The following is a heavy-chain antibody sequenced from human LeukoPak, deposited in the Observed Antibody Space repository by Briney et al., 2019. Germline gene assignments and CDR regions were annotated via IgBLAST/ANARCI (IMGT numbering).Heavy chain of an antibody. D-gene: IGHD3-22*01. CDR1: GSTFSGYP. Sequence: GGSLRLSCAASGSTFSGYPTHWVRQTPGKGLEWAAVISYDGSDKHYADPVKGRFTISRDNSKNTVYLQMNSLRAEDTAVYYCAREGSRGYYPYWGQGILVTVSS. V-gene: IGHV3-30-3*01. J-gene: IGHJ4*02. CDR2: ISYDGSDK. CDR3: AREGSRGYYPY.